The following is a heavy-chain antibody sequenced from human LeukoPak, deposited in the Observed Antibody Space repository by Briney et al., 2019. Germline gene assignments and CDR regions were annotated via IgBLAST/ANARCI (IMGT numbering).Heavy chain of an antibody. CDR2: ISGSGGST. D-gene: IGHD5-12*01. Sequence: GGSLRLSCAASGFTFDDYGMSWVRQAPGKGLEWVSAISGSGGSTYYADSVEGRFTISRDNSKNTLYLQMNSLRAEDTAVYYCAKDRWLRLPESSFMYYWGQGTLVTVSS. CDR1: GFTFDDYG. V-gene: IGHV3-23*01. J-gene: IGHJ4*02. CDR3: AKDRWLRLPESSFMYY.